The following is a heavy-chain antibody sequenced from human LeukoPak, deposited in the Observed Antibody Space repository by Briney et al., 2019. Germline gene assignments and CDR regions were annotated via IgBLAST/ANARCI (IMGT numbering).Heavy chain of an antibody. Sequence: PSETLSLTCAVYGGSISGYYWSWIRQPPGKGLEWIGEINHSGSTNYNPSLKSRVTISVDTSKNQFSLKLSSVTAADTAVYYCAGRGVVVAASSSDYWGQGTLVTVSS. CDR2: INHSGST. D-gene: IGHD2-15*01. V-gene: IGHV4-34*01. J-gene: IGHJ4*02. CDR3: AGRGVVVAASSSDY. CDR1: GGSISGYY.